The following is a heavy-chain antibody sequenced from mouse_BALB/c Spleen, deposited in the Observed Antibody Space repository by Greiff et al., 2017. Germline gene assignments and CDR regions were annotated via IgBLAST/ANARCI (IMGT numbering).Heavy chain of an antibody. D-gene: IGHD1-1*01. J-gene: IGHJ4*01. V-gene: IGHV1-7*01. Sequence: QVQLKQSGAELAKPGASVKMSCKASGYTFTSYWMHWVKQRPGQGLEWIGYINPSTGYTEYNQKFKDKATLTADKSSSTAYMQLSSLTSEDSAVYYCARSFITTVVGYAMDDWGQGTSVTVSS. CDR2: INPSTGYT. CDR3: ARSFITTVVGYAMDD. CDR1: GYTFTSYW.